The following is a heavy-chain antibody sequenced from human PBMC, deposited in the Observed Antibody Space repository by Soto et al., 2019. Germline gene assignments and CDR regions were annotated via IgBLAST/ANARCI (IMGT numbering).Heavy chain of an antibody. CDR3: ARDDRFTVAASYYGMDV. CDR2: ISSSSTYI. J-gene: IGHJ6*02. Sequence: EVQLVESGGGLVKPGGSLRLSCEASGFTFSSYSMNWVRQAPGKGLEWVSSISSSSTYIYYTDSVKGRFTISRDNAKNSLYLQMDSLRAEDTAVYYCARDDRFTVAASYYGMDVWGQGTTVTVSS. V-gene: IGHV3-21*02. D-gene: IGHD4-17*01. CDR1: GFTFSSYS.